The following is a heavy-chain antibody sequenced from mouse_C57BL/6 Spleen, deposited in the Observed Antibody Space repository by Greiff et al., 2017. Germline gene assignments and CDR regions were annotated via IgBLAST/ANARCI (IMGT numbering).Heavy chain of an antibody. CDR1: GYTFTDYY. D-gene: IGHD1-1*01. V-gene: IGHV1-26*01. CDR3: ARPTVVVSYWYFDV. Sequence: EVQLQQSGPELVKPGASVKISCKASGYTFTDYYMNWVKQSHGKSLEWIGDINPNNGGTSYNQKFKGKATLTVDKSSSTAYMELRSLTSEDSAVYYCARPTVVVSYWYFDVWGTGTTVTVSS. J-gene: IGHJ1*03. CDR2: INPNNGGT.